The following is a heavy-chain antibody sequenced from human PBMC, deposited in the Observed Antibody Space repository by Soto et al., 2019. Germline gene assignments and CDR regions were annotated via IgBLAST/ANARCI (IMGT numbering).Heavy chain of an antibody. CDR2: IYSDGNT. CDR3: ARDPYYDSSGYLASNGMDV. CDR1: GFTVSSNY. J-gene: IGHJ6*02. Sequence: GGSLRLSCAASGFTVSSNYMSWVRQAPGKGLEWVSVIYSDGNTYYADSVKGRFTISRHNSKNTLYLQMNSLRAEDTAVYYCARDPYYDSSGYLASNGMDVWGQGTMVTVSS. V-gene: IGHV3-53*04. D-gene: IGHD3-22*01.